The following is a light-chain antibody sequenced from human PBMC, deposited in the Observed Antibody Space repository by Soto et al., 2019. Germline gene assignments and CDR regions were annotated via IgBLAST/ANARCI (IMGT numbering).Light chain of an antibody. CDR1: NIGSKS. CDR2: DDS. CDR3: QVWDSSSDHRV. V-gene: IGLV3-21*02. Sequence: SYELTQPPSVSVATGQTARITCGGNNIGSKSVHWYQQKPGQAPVLVVYDDSDRPSGIPERFSGSNSGNTATLTISRVEAGDEADYYCQVWDSSSDHRVFGGGTKRTVL. J-gene: IGLJ3*02.